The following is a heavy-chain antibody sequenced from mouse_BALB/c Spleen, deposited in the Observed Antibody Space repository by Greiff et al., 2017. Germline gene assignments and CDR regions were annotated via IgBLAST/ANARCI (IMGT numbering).Heavy chain of an antibody. CDR2: INPSSGYT. J-gene: IGHJ3*01. D-gene: IGHD1-2*01. CDR1: GYTFTSYT. Sequence: VQRVESGAELARPGASVKMSCKASGYTFTSYTMHWVKQRPGQGLEWIGYINPSSGYTNYNQKFKDKATLTADKSSSTAYMQLSSLTSEDSAVYYCARPTTALAYWGQGTLVTVSA. V-gene: IGHV1-4*01. CDR3: ARPTTALAY.